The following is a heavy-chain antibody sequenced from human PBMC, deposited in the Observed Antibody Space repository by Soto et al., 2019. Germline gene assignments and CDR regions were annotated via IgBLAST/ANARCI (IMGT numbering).Heavy chain of an antibody. CDR2: ISGSGGST. CDR3: AKVREDDILTGYYRLTPYFDY. D-gene: IGHD3-9*01. CDR1: GFTFSSYS. V-gene: IGHV3-23*01. Sequence: PGGSLRLSCAASGFTFSSYSMSWVRQAPGKGLEWVSAISGSGGSTYYADSVKGRFTISRDNSKDTLYLQMNSLRAEDTAVYYCAKVREDDILTGYYRLTPYFDYWGQGTLVTVSS. J-gene: IGHJ4*02.